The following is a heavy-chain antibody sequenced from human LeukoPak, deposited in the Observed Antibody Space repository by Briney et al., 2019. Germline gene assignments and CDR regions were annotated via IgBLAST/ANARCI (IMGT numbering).Heavy chain of an antibody. Sequence: GGSLRLSCAASGFTFSSYAMSWVRQAPGKGLEWVSAISGSGGSTYYADSVKGRFTISRDNSKNTLYLQMNSLRAEDTAVYYCAKDESSYYYDSSGPDYWGQGTLVTVSS. J-gene: IGHJ4*02. CDR2: ISGSGGST. CDR3: AKDESSYYYDSSGPDY. CDR1: GFTFSSYA. V-gene: IGHV3-23*01. D-gene: IGHD3-22*01.